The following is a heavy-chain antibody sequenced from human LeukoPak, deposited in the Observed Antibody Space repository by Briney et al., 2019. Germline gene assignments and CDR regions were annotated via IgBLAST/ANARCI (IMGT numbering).Heavy chain of an antibody. J-gene: IGHJ5*02. V-gene: IGHV3-23*01. CDR2: ISVSGGST. D-gene: IGHD5-12*01. Sequence: GGSLRLSCAASGFTFSSYAMSWVRQAPGKGLEWVSTISVSGGSTYYADSVKGRFTISRDNSKNTLYLQMNSLRAEDTAVYYCAKDQRSGLRPSWGQGTLVTVSS. CDR1: GFTFSSYA. CDR3: AKDQRSGLRPS.